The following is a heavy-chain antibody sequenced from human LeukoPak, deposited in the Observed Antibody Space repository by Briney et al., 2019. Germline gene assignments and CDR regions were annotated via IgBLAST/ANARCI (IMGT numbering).Heavy chain of an antibody. CDR3: AKDRVSGSYTGADY. D-gene: IGHD1-26*01. CDR2: ISNDGSNK. CDR1: GFTFSSYG. J-gene: IGHJ4*02. Sequence: GRSLRLSCAASGFTFSSYGMHWVRQAPGKGLEWVAVISNDGSNKYYADSVKGRFTISRDNSKNTLYLQMNSLRAEDTAVYYCAKDRVSGSYTGADYWGQGTLVTVSS. V-gene: IGHV3-30*18.